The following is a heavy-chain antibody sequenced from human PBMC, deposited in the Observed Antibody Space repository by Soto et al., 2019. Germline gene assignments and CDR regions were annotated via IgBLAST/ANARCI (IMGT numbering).Heavy chain of an antibody. CDR1: GFSFSTYA. D-gene: IGHD1-1*01. CDR2: ISGRGGHT. J-gene: IGHJ3*01. V-gene: IGHV3-23*01. Sequence: EVQLLESGGGLVQPGGSLRLSCAASGFSFSTYAMSWVRQAPGKGLEWVSGISGRGGHTYYTDSVKGRFTISRDNSKNTMSLQMNSLRAEDTALYFCARAPPMSTIFDAFDFWGQGTMVAVST. CDR3: ARAPPMSTIFDAFDF.